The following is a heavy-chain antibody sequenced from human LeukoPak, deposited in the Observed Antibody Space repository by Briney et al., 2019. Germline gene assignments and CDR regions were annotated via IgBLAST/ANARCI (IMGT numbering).Heavy chain of an antibody. CDR2: IYHSGST. J-gene: IGHJ6*02. CDR1: GGSISSGGYS. CDR3: ASSPTNKALQNKYCYYGMDV. Sequence: SQTLSLTCAVSGGSISSGGYSWSWIRQPPGKGLEWIGYIYHSGSTYYNPSLKSRVTISVDRSKNQFSLKLSSVTAADTAVYYCASSPTNKALQNKYCYYGMDVWGQGTTVTVSS. D-gene: IGHD2-8*01. V-gene: IGHV4-30-2*01.